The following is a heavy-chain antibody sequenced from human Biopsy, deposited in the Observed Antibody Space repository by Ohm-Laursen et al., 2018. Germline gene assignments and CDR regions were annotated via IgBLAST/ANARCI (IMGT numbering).Heavy chain of an antibody. D-gene: IGHD3-9*01. V-gene: IGHV1-69*06. Sequence: SVKVSCKAPEGTFSNYGVNWVRQAPGQGLEWLGGNIPILGTGDYAQKFQDRVTVAADTSTSTATMELRSLRSDDTAVYYCATKLTGYFHHWGQGTLVIVSS. CDR1: EGTFSNYG. CDR3: ATKLTGYFHH. J-gene: IGHJ1*01. CDR2: NIPILGTG.